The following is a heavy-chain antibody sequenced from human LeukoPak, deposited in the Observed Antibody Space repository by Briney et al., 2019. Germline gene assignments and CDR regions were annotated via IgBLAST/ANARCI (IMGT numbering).Heavy chain of an antibody. CDR2: ISGSGGTT. J-gene: IGHJ4*02. V-gene: IGHV3-23*01. Sequence: GGSLRLSCAASGFTFSSYAMSWVRQAPGKGLEWVSAISGSGGTTYYADSVKGRFTISRDNSKNTLYLQMNSLRAEDTALYYCAKRGYYYDSSGCYYFDYWGQGTLVTVSS. CDR1: GFTFSSYA. CDR3: AKRGYYYDSSGCYYFDY. D-gene: IGHD3-22*01.